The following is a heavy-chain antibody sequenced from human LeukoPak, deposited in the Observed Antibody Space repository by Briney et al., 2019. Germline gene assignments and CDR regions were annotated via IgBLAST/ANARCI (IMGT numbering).Heavy chain of an antibody. CDR2: INVDGTAE. D-gene: IGHD1-26*01. Sequence: PGGSLRLSCAASGFTFSSYAMSWVRQAPGQGLEWVANINVDGTAEYYVDSVKGRFTISRDNANNSLYLQMNSLRAEDTAAYYCARDPYRFAFDIWGQGTVVLVSS. CDR1: GFTFSSYA. J-gene: IGHJ3*02. CDR3: ARDPYRFAFDI. V-gene: IGHV3-7*03.